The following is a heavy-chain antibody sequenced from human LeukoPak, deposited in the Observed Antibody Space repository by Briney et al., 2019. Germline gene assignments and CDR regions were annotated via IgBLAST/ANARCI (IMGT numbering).Heavy chain of an antibody. Sequence: PGGSLRLSCAASGFTFSSYSMNWVRQAPGKGLEWVSSISSSSSYIYYADSVKGRFTISRDNAKNSLYLQMNSLRAEDTAVYYCASPSAGFGSGSYSFDYWGQGTLVTVSS. V-gene: IGHV3-21*01. CDR3: ASPSAGFGSGSYSFDY. J-gene: IGHJ4*02. CDR1: GFTFSSYS. D-gene: IGHD3-10*01. CDR2: ISSSSSYI.